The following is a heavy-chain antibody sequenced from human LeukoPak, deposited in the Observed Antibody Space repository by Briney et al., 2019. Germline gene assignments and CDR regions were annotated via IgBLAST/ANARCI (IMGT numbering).Heavy chain of an antibody. CDR1: GFTFSEYS. CDR2: VCTNGGST. Sequence: PGGSLRLSCAASGFTFSEYSMHWVRQAPGKGLEYVSAVCTNGGSTYYANSVKGRFTISRDDPKNTLDLQMGSLRPEDMAVYYCARGFRYYGSGIDYWGQGTLVTVSS. CDR3: ARGFRYYGSGIDY. V-gene: IGHV3-64*01. D-gene: IGHD3-10*01. J-gene: IGHJ4*02.